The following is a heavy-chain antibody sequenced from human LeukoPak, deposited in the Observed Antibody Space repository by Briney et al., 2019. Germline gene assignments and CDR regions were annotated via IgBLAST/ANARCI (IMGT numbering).Heavy chain of an antibody. D-gene: IGHD6-19*01. CDR2: ISSSSSYI. Sequence: GGSLRLSCAASGFTFSSYSMTWVRQAPGKGLEWVSSISSSSSYIYYADSVKGRFTISRDNAKNSLYLQMNSLRAEDTAVYYCARAGWLVGDFFDYWGQGTLVTVSS. CDR1: GFTFSSYS. V-gene: IGHV3-21*01. CDR3: ARAGWLVGDFFDY. J-gene: IGHJ4*02.